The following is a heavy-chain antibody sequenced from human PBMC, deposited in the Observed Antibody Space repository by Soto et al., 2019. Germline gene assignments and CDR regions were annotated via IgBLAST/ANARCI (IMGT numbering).Heavy chain of an antibody. V-gene: IGHV1-69*06. CDR2: IIPIFGTA. Sequence: GASVKVSCKASGGTFSSYAISWVRQAPGQGLEWMGGIIPIFGTANYAQKFQGRVTITADKSTSTAYMELSSLRSEDTAVYYCARSITIFGVVTNNPFDYWGQGTLVTVSS. J-gene: IGHJ4*02. CDR1: GGTFSSYA. D-gene: IGHD3-3*01. CDR3: ARSITIFGVVTNNPFDY.